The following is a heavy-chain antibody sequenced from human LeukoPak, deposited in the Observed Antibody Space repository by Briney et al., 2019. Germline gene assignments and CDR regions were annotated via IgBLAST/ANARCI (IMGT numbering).Heavy chain of an antibody. V-gene: IGHV3-7*01. J-gene: IGHJ3*02. D-gene: IGHD3-10*01. CDR2: IKQDGSEK. Sequence: GGSLRLSCAASGLNFRKSWMTWVRQAPGRGLEWVANIKQDGSEKYYVDSVKGRFTISRDNAKNSLYLQMNSLRAEDTAVYYCARAGKAFDIWGQGTMVTVSS. CDR3: ARAGKAFDI. CDR1: GLNFRKSW.